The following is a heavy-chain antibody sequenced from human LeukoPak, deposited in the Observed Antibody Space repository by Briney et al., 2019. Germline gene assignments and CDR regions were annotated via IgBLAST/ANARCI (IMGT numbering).Heavy chain of an antibody. CDR2: MNPNSGNT. Sequence: ASVQVSCKASGYTFTSYDINWVRQAAGQGLEGMGWMNPNSGNTGYAQNFQGRVTITRNTSISTAYMELSSLRSEDTAVYYCARGRNRITIFGVVSTYYFDYWGQGTLVTVSS. CDR1: GYTFTSYD. J-gene: IGHJ4*02. D-gene: IGHD3-3*01. V-gene: IGHV1-8*03. CDR3: ARGRNRITIFGVVSTYYFDY.